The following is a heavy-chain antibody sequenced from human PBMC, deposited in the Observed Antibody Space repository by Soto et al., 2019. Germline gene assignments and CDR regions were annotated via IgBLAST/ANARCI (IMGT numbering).Heavy chain of an antibody. CDR2: VYYSGST. CDR3: VRDPGLEPHYYYGMDV. J-gene: IGHJ6*02. D-gene: IGHD1-1*01. CDR1: GFTFSSSG. V-gene: IGHV4-59*01. Sequence: VQLLESGGSLVQPGGSLRLSCAASGFTFSSSGMSWVRQAPEKGLEWIGYVYYSGSTNYNPSLKSRATISIDTFNDQFSLKLTSVTAADTAVYYCVRDPGLEPHYYYGMDVWGQGTTVTVSS.